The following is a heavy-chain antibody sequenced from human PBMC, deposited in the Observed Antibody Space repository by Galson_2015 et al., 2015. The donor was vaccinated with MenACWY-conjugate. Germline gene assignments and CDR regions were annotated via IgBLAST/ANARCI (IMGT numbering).Heavy chain of an antibody. CDR2: AFPGDSDT. Sequence: QSGAEVKKPGESLKIFCKGSGYNFANYWIAWVRQMPGKGLERMGVAFPGDSDTRYSPSFQGQVTISAAKSINTAYLQWSSLKASDTAIYYCAGHVLCTNTDCYNAFDYWGQGTLVTVSP. J-gene: IGHJ4*02. CDR3: AGHVLCTNTDCYNAFDY. CDR1: GYNFANYW. V-gene: IGHV5-51*01. D-gene: IGHD2-2*02.